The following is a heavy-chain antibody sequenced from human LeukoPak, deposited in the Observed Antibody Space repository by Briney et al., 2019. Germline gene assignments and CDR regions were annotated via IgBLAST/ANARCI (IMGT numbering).Heavy chain of an antibody. V-gene: IGHV1-69*01. D-gene: IGHD2-15*01. CDR3: AREYVALGYCSGGSCLGGMDV. J-gene: IGHJ6*02. Sequence: SVKVSCKASGGTFSSYAISWVRQAPGQGLEWMGGIIPIFGTANYAQKFQGRVTITADESTSTAYMELSSLRSEDTAVYYCAREYVALGYCSGGSCLGGMDVWGQGTTVTVSS. CDR1: GGTFSSYA. CDR2: IIPIFGTA.